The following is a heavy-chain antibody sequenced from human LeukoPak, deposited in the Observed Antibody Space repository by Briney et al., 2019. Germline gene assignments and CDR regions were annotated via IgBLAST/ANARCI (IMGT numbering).Heavy chain of an antibody. CDR3: ARGYYFDY. CDR1: GGSVSSGTYY. CDR2: IYYSGST. J-gene: IGHJ4*02. Sequence: SETLSLTCTVSGGSVSSGTYYWSWIRQPPGKGLEWIGYIYYSGSTNYNPSLKSRVTISADTSKNQFSLKLSSVTAADTAVYYCARGYYFDYWGQGTLVTVSS. V-gene: IGHV4-61*01.